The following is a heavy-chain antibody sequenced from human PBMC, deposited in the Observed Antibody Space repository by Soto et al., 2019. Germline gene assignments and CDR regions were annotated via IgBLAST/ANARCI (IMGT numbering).Heavy chain of an antibody. CDR1: GFTFDDYS. CDR2: LSWNGVTI. CDR3: AAARAYVSSAYSGFHYGMDV. J-gene: IGHJ6*02. V-gene: IGHV3-9*01. D-gene: IGHD3-22*01. Sequence: EVQLVESGGDLVEPGRSLRLSFAASGFTFDDYSSQWVRQDQGKCLQWVSGLSWNGVTIGYAASVKGRFTISRDNAKKSLLLQMNGLRTADTALYYCAAARAYVSSAYSGFHYGMDVWGLGTTVAVSS.